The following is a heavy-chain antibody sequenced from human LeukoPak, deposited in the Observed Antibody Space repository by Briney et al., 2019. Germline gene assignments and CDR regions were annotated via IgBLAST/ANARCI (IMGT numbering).Heavy chain of an antibody. Sequence: GGSLRLSCAASGFTFSSYAITWVRQAPGKGLEWVSAVSSNGAKTYYADSVKGRFTVSRDNSKNTLYLQMNSLRAEDTAVYYCARAKGVSTGYRPTDYWGQGTLVTVSS. V-gene: IGHV3-23*01. CDR3: ARAKGVSTGYRPTDY. J-gene: IGHJ4*02. D-gene: IGHD3-22*01. CDR1: GFTFSSYA. CDR2: VSSNGAKT.